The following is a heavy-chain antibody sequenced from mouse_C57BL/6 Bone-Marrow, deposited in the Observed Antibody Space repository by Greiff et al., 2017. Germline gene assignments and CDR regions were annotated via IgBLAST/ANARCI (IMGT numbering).Heavy chain of an antibody. V-gene: IGHV1-82*01. J-gene: IGHJ2*01. CDR2: IYPGDGDT. Sequence: VQLQQSGPELVKPGASVKISCKASGYAFSSSWMNWVKQRPGKGLEWIGRIYPGDGDTNYNGKFKGKATLTADKTSSTAYMQLSSLTSADSAVYFSASPGSFDYWGQGTTLTVSS. CDR1: GYAFSSSW. CDR3: ASPGSFDY. D-gene: IGHD2-2*01.